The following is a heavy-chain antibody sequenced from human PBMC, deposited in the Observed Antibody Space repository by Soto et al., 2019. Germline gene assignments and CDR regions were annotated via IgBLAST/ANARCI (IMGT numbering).Heavy chain of an antibody. Sequence: PGGSLRLSCAASGFTFSSYSMNWVRQAPGKGLEWVSSISSSSSYIYYADSVKGRFTISRDNAKNSLYLQMNSLRAEDTAVYYCARRLAADPRDYYYGIDVWGQGTTVTV. CDR2: ISSSSSYI. CDR3: ARRLAADPRDYYYGIDV. CDR1: GFTFSSYS. J-gene: IGHJ6*02. V-gene: IGHV3-21*01. D-gene: IGHD6-13*01.